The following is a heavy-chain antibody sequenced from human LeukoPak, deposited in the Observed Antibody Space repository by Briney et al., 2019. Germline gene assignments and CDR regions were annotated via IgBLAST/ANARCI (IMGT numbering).Heavy chain of an antibody. D-gene: IGHD3-10*01. CDR3: ARGTIFGESIQFHYGMDV. J-gene: IGHJ6*02. CDR2: TSPHNGNT. CDR1: GYTLTNYH. V-gene: IGHV1-18*01. Sequence: GASVKGSCKASGYTLTNYHLNWVRQAPGQGLEWMGWTSPHNGNTNYAQKLQGRVTMTTDTSTGTVYMDLRSLRSDDTAVYYCARGTIFGESIQFHYGMDVWGQGTTVTVSS.